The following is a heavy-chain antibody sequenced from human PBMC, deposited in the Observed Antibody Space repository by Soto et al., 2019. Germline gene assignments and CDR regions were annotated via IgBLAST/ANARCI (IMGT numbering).Heavy chain of an antibody. CDR1: GFSLSTSGVG. D-gene: IGHD6-13*01. J-gene: IGHJ4*02. CDR2: IYWDDDK. V-gene: IGHV2-5*02. CDR3: AHTDSSSWYVMVDS. Sequence: QITLKESGPTLVKPTQTLTLTCTFSGFSLSTSGVGVGWIRQPPGKALEWLALIYWDDDKPYSPSLKSRLTSTKDNTNNQGGITMNIMDHVDTGRYYCAHTDSSSWYVMVDSWGQVTLVIVSS.